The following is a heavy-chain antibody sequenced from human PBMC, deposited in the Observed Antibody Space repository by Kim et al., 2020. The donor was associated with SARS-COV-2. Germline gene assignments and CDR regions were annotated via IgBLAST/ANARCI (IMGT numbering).Heavy chain of an antibody. Sequence: SETLSLTCTVSGGSVSSGSYYWSWIRQPPGKGLEWIGYIYYSGSTNYNPSLKSRVTISVDTSKNQFSLKMSSVTAADTAVYYCASDRRRVRGVIIPGNYWDRETLVTVSS. D-gene: IGHD3-10*01. J-gene: IGHJ4*02. CDR3: ASDRRRVRGVIIPGNY. CDR2: IYYSGST. V-gene: IGHV4-61*01. CDR1: GGSVSSGSYY.